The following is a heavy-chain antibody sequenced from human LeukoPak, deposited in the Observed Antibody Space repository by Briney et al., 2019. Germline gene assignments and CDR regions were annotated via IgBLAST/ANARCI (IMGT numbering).Heavy chain of an antibody. J-gene: IGHJ4*02. CDR3: ARAQSGSYLDYFDY. V-gene: IGHV1-69*05. D-gene: IGHD1-26*01. Sequence: SVKVSFKASGGTFSSYAISWVRQAPGQGLEWMGGIIPIFGTANYAQKFQGRVTITTDKSTSTAYMELSSLRSEDTAVYYCARAQSGSYLDYFDYWGQGTLVTVSS. CDR1: GGTFSSYA. CDR2: IIPIFGTA.